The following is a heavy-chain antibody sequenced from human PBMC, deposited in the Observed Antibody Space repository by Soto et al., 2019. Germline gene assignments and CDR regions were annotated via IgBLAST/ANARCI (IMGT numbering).Heavy chain of an antibody. D-gene: IGHD1-26*01. CDR3: ARGRSGVGATTRYYYYYGMDV. CDR1: GGSFSGYY. J-gene: IGHJ6*02. V-gene: IGHV4-34*01. Sequence: SETLSLTCAVYGGSFSGYYWSWIRQPPGKGLEWIGEINHSGSTNYNPSLKSRVTISVDTSKNQFSLKLSSVTAADTAVYYCARGRSGVGATTRYYYYYGMDVWGQGTTVTAP. CDR2: INHSGST.